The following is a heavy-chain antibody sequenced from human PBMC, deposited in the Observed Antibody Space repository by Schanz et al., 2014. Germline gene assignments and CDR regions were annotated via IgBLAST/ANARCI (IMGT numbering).Heavy chain of an antibody. CDR3: AKEKEEVAADGSCFDY. CDR2: ATFDGTKK. D-gene: IGHD6-13*01. J-gene: IGHJ4*02. Sequence: QVQLVESGGGVVQPGRSLRLSCAASGFNFRNYGMHWVRQAPGKGLEWVAGATFDGTKKYYGDSVKGRFTISRDNSKNTVNLQMNSLRAEDTAVYYCAKEKEEVAADGSCFDYWGQGTLVTVSS. CDR1: GFNFRNYG. V-gene: IGHV3-30*18.